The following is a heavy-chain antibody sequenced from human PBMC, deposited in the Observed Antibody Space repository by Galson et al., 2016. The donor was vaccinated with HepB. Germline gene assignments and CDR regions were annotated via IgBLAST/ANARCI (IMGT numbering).Heavy chain of an antibody. V-gene: IGHV3-74*01. D-gene: IGHD1-14*01. CDR1: GVTLSNAW. Sequence: SLRLSCAGSGVTLSNAWMCWVRQAPGKGLEWVSRIKNDGISTWYADSVKGRFTISRDNAKNTLYLQMNSLRVEDTAVYYCVRDWYWSVDMWGQGTMVAVSS. CDR2: IKNDGIST. CDR3: VRDWYWSVDM. J-gene: IGHJ3*02.